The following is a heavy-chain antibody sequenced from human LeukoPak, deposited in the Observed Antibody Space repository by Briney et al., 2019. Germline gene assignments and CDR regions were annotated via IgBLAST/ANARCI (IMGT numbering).Heavy chain of an antibody. V-gene: IGHV3-33*01. Sequence: GGSLTLSCAASGFTFSSYGMHWVRQAPGKGLEWVAVIWYDGSNKYYADSVKGRFTISRENSKNTLYLQMNSLRAEDTAVYYWARDLNYYDSSGYLEDWGQGNLVTVSS. D-gene: IGHD3-22*01. J-gene: IGHJ4*02. CDR1: GFTFSSYG. CDR3: ARDLNYYDSSGYLED. CDR2: IWYDGSNK.